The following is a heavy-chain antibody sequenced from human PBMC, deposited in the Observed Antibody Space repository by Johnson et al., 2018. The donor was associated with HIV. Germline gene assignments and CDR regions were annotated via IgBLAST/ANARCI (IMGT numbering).Heavy chain of an antibody. CDR1: GFTFSSYA. J-gene: IGHJ3*02. CDR3: ARAYYTFWSGYDAFDI. CDR2: ISSDGRNK. Sequence: QVHLVESGGGVVQPGRSLRLSCAASGFTFSSYAMHWVRQAPAKGLEWVAVISSDGRNKYYADSVKGRFSISRDNSKNTLYLQMNSLRAEDTAVYYCARAYYTFWSGYDAFDIWGQGTMVTVSS. V-gene: IGHV3-30-3*01. D-gene: IGHD3-3*01.